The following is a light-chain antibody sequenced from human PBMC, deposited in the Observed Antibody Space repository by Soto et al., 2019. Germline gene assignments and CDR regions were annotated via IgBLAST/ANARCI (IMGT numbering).Light chain of an antibody. Sequence: QSVLTQPASVSGSPGQSITISCTGTSSDIGGYNYVSWYQQHPGKAPKLIISQVTNRPSGVPNRFSGSKSGNTASLTISGLQAEDEADYYCNSYTSSSTWVFGGGTKLTVL. CDR2: QVT. CDR1: SSDIGGYNY. J-gene: IGLJ3*02. CDR3: NSYTSSSTWV. V-gene: IGLV2-14*01.